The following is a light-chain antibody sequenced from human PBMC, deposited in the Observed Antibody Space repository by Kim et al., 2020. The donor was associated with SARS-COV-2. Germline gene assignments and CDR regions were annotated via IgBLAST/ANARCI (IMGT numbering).Light chain of an antibody. V-gene: IGLV2-14*03. CDR2: DVS. CDR3: SSYTTSSTLA. Sequence: GQSSTISCTGTSSDVGGYNYVSWYQQHPGKAPRLMIHDVSKRPSGVSNRFSGSKSGNTASLTVSGLQAEDEADYYCSSYTTSSTLAFGGGTQLTVL. CDR1: SSDVGGYNY. J-gene: IGLJ2*01.